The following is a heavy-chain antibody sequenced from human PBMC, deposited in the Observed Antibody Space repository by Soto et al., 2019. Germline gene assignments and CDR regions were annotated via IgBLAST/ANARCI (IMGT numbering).Heavy chain of an antibody. J-gene: IGHJ6*02. V-gene: IGHV1-58*01. Sequence: VKVSCKTSGFTFSSSAVHWVRQARGHRLQWIGWIDVGSANANYAHMLQERVTMTRDTSISTAYMELSRLRSDDTAVYYCARSSHGPVQGNYYYYGMDVWGQGTTVTVSS. CDR3: ARSSHGPVQGNYYYYGMDV. CDR1: GFTFSSSA. D-gene: IGHD3-10*02. CDR2: IDVGSANA.